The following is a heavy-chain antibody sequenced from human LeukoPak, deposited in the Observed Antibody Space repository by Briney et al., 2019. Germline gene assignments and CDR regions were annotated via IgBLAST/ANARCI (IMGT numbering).Heavy chain of an antibody. J-gene: IGHJ4*02. V-gene: IGHV1-18*01. CDR1: GYTFTSYG. CDR2: ISAHNGNT. Sequence: ASVKVSCKASGYTFTSYGISWVRQAPGQGLEWMGWISAHNGNTNYAQKLQGRVTMTTDTSTSTAYMELRSLRSDDTAVYYCARDQRFLEWLLFPLDYWGQGTLVTVSS. D-gene: IGHD3-3*01. CDR3: ARDQRFLEWLLFPLDY.